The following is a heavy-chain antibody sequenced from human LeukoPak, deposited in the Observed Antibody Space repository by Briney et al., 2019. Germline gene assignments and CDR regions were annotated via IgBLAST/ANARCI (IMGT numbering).Heavy chain of an antibody. CDR1: GGTFSSYS. CDR2: IIPILGIA. CDR3: ARLDTAMVLDY. V-gene: IGHV1-69*02. D-gene: IGHD5-18*01. J-gene: IGHJ4*02. Sequence: SVKVSCKASGGTFSSYSISWVRQAPGQGLEWMGRIIPILGIANYAQKFQGRVTITADKSTSTAYMELSSLRSEDTAVYYCARLDTAMVLDYWGQGTLVTVSS.